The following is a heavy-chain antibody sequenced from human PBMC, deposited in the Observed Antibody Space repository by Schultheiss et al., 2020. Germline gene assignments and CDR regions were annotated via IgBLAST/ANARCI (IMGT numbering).Heavy chain of an antibody. V-gene: IGHV3-48*03. CDR1: GFTFSSYE. CDR3: FGEGDYYYYGMDV. Sequence: GESLKISCAAAGFTFSSYEMNWVRQAPGKGLEWVSYISSSGSTIYYADSVKGRFTISRDNAKNSLYLQMNSLRAEDTAVYYCFGEGDYYYYGMDVWGQGTTVTVSS. D-gene: IGHD3-3*01. J-gene: IGHJ6*02. CDR2: ISSSGSTI.